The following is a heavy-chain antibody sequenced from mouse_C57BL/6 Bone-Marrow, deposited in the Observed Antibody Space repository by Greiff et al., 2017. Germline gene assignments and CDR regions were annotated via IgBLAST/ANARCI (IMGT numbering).Heavy chain of an antibody. V-gene: IGHV6-3*01. Sequence: LQQSGGGLVQPGGSMKLSCVASGFTFSNYWMNWVRQSPEKGLEWVAQIRLKSDNYATHYAESVKGRFTISRDDSKSSVYLQMNDLRAEDTGIYYCTGDTRAYWGQGTLVTVSA. J-gene: IGHJ3*01. D-gene: IGHD1-1*01. CDR1: GFTFSNYW. CDR3: TGDTRAY. CDR2: IRLKSDNYAT.